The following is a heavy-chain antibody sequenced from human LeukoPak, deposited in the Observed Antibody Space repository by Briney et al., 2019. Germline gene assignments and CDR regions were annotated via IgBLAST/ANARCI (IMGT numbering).Heavy chain of an antibody. J-gene: IGHJ4*02. CDR2: IYYSGST. CDR1: GGSISSGGYY. Sequence: SETLSLTCTVSGGSISSGGYYWSWIRQHPGKGLEWIGYIYYSGSTYYNPSLKSQVTISVDTSKNQFSLKLSSVTAADTAVYYCARVWAVTVDYWGQGTLVTVSS. CDR3: ARVWAVTVDY. D-gene: IGHD4-17*01. V-gene: IGHV4-31*01.